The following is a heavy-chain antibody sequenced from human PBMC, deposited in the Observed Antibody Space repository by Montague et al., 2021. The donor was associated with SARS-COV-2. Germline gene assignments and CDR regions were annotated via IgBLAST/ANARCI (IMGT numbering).Heavy chain of an antibody. CDR2: IYYRGTT. V-gene: IGHV4-59*01. Sequence: SETRSLTCSVSGGSISSDYWSWIRQSPGKGLEWIGYIYYRGTTNYNPSLKSRVTFSVDTSKSQFSLKLISVTAADTAGYFCAREGRWNWFDPWGQGVLVTVSS. J-gene: IGHJ5*02. CDR1: GGSISSDY. D-gene: IGHD5-24*01. CDR3: AREGRWNWFDP.